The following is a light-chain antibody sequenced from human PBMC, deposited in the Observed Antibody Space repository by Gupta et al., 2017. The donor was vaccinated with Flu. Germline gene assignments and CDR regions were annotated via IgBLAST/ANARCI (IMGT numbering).Light chain of an antibody. CDR3: NSYGAVGV. J-gene: IGLJ2*01. Sequence: GGSIGISCTDTNSDIGGYNYGAWYQEHAGKDRKIMIYEVRKWTAGVSTCCSGAKSGNTASLTIAGLQEEDEDDYYCNSYGAVGVFGGGTKVTVL. CDR2: EVR. V-gene: IGLV2-14*01. CDR1: NSDIGGYNY.